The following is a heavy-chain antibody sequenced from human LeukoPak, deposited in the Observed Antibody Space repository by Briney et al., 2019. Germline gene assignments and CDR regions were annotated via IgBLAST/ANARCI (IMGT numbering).Heavy chain of an antibody. CDR3: ARAAHTTYVLGRYYYYAMDV. D-gene: IGHD3-10*01. CDR1: GFTFSSYT. J-gene: IGHJ6*02. CDR2: ISYAGSNN. V-gene: IGHV3-30-3*01. Sequence: PGGSLRLSCVASGFTFSSYTMDWVRQAPGKGLEWVARISYAGSNNYYADSVKGRFTISSDNPKNTLYLQMDSLRAEDTAVYYCARAAHTTYVLGRYYYYAMDVWGQGTTVTVSS.